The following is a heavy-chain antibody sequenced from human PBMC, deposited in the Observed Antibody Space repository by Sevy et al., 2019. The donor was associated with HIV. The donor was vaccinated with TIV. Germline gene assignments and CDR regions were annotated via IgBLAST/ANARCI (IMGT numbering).Heavy chain of an antibody. J-gene: IGHJ6*02. Sequence: GGSLRLSCAASGFTFSSYSMNWVRQAPGKGLEWVSSISSSSSYIYYADSVKGRFTISRDNAKNSLCLQMNSLRAEDTAVYYCARGEDIVVVVAANLGHYYYSMDVWGQGTTVTVSS. CDR3: ARGEDIVVVVAANLGHYYYSMDV. D-gene: IGHD2-15*01. CDR2: ISSSSSYI. V-gene: IGHV3-21*01. CDR1: GFTFSSYS.